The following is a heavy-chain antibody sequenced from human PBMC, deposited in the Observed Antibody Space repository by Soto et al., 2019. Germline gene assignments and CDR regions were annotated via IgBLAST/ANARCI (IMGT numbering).Heavy chain of an antibody. V-gene: IGHV4-59*01. J-gene: IGHJ6*02. CDR3: ARDPGPSTVPYYYYGMDV. Sequence: PSETLSLTCTVSGGSISSYYWSWIRQPPGKGLEWIGYIYYSGSTNYNPSLKSRVTIAVDTSKNQFALKLSSVTAADTAVYYCARDPGPSTVPYYYYGMDVWCQGTTVTVSS. CDR1: GGSISSYY. D-gene: IGHD4-17*01. CDR2: IYYSGST.